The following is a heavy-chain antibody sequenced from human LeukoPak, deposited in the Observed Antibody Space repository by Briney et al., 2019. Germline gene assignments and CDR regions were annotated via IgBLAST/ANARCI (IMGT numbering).Heavy chain of an antibody. J-gene: IGHJ4*02. D-gene: IGHD3-22*01. CDR2: IYYSGST. Sequence: KPSGTLSLTCTVSGGSISSGGYYWSWIRQHPGKGLEWIGYIYYSGSTYYNPSLKSRVTISVDTSKNQFSLKLSSVPAADTAVYHCARGDSSGCDYWGQGTLVTVSS. CDR3: ARGDSSGCDY. CDR1: GGSISSGGYY. V-gene: IGHV4-31*03.